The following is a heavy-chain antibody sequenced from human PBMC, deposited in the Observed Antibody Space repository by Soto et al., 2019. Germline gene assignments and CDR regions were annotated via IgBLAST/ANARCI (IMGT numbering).Heavy chain of an antibody. V-gene: IGHV3-23*01. Sequence: EVQLLESGGGLLQAGGSLRLSCAASGFTLSSYAMSWVRQAPGKGLEWVSAISGSGGSTYYADSVKGRFTISRDNSKNTLYLQMNSLRAEDTAVYYCAKGQAVAPRYWFDPWGQGTLVTVTS. CDR1: GFTLSSYA. CDR2: ISGSGGST. CDR3: AKGQAVAPRYWFDP. D-gene: IGHD6-19*01. J-gene: IGHJ5*02.